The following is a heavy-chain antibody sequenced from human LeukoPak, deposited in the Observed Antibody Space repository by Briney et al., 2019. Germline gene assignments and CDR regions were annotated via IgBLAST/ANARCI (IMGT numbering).Heavy chain of an antibody. CDR1: GLTVSSY. CDR2: IYSGGSI. V-gene: IGHV3-66*04. D-gene: IGHD4-23*01. CDR3: ARPPYGGVDY. Sequence: GGSLRLSCAASGLTVSSYMSWVRQAPGKGLEWVSVIYSGGSIYYADSVKGRFTISRDKSKNTLYLQMNSLRAEDTAVYYCARPPYGGVDYWGQGTLVTDPS. J-gene: IGHJ4*02.